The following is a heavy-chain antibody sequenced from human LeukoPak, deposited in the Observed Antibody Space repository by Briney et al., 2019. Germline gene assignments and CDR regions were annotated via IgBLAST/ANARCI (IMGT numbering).Heavy chain of an antibody. Sequence: SETLSLTCAVYGVSFSDYYWSWIRQSPGKGLEWIGEINHTGSTKYNPSLKSRVTISVDTSKNQFSLKLSSMTAADTAVYRCARGSRRFDPWGQGTLVTVSS. CDR2: INHTGST. V-gene: IGHV4-34*01. CDR3: ARGSRRFDP. CDR1: GVSFSDYY. J-gene: IGHJ5*02.